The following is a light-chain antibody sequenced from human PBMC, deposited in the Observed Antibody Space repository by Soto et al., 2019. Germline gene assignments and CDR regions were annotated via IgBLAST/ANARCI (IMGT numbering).Light chain of an antibody. CDR2: GAS. V-gene: IGKV3-20*01. CDR1: QSVSSTY. Sequence: EVLLTQSPGTLSLSPGERATLSCRASQSVSSTYLAWYQQKPGQAPRPLIYGASSRATGIPDRFSGSGSGTDFTLTISRLEPEDFAVYYCQQYGSSPPITFGQGTLLEIK. CDR3: QQYGSSPPIT. J-gene: IGKJ5*01.